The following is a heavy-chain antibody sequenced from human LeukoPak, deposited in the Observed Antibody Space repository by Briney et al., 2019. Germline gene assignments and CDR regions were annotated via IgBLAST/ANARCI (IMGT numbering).Heavy chain of an antibody. Sequence: PSETLSLTCTVSGGSISSSSYYWGWIRQPPGKGLEWIGSIYYSGSTYYNPSLKSRVTISVDTSKNQFSLKLSSVTAADTAVYYCARVIVVVLHDAFDIWGQGTMVTVSS. D-gene: IGHD3-22*01. J-gene: IGHJ3*02. CDR3: ARVIVVVLHDAFDI. CDR2: IYYSGST. CDR1: GGSISSSSYY. V-gene: IGHV4-39*07.